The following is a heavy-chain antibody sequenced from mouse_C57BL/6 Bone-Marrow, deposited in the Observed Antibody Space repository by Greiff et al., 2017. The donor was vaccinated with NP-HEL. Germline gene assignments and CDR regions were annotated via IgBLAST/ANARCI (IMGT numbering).Heavy chain of an antibody. J-gene: IGHJ2*01. Sequence: QVQLQQPGAELVKPGASVKLSCKASGYTFTSYWMHWVKQRPGRGLEWIGRIDPHSGGTKYNEKFKSKATLTVDKPSSTAYMQLSSLTSEDSAVYYCARVGRLRRRFYFDYWGQGTTLTVSS. V-gene: IGHV1-72*01. D-gene: IGHD2-4*01. CDR1: GYTFTSYW. CDR3: ARVGRLRRRFYFDY. CDR2: IDPHSGGT.